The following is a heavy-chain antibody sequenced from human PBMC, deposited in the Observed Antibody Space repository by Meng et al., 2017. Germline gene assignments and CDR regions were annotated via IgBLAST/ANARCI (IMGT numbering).Heavy chain of an antibody. D-gene: IGHD3-16*01. CDR2: INPNSGGT. V-gene: IGHV1-2*02. J-gene: IGHJ4*02. Sequence: QGQREESGVGGRGAGASVTVSSKGCGYTCPGYYMHWVRQGPGQGLEWMGGINPNSGGTNYAQKFQGRVTMTRDTSISTAYMELSRLRSDDTAVYYCARSERYVLGFDYWGQGTLVTVSS. CDR3: ARSERYVLGFDY. CDR1: GYTCPGYY.